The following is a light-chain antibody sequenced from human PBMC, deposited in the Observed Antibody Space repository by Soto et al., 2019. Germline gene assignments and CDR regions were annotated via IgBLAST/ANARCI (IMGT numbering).Light chain of an antibody. CDR1: QSVYSDY. CDR2: ETS. V-gene: IGKV3-20*01. CDR3: QQDGSPAPWT. J-gene: IGKJ1*01. Sequence: IVLTQSPGSLSLSPGDRATLSCRASQSVYSDYVAWYQKKPGQAPKILIYETSTRATGIPDRFSGSGSGTDFTLTISRLEPDDFAVYYGQQDGSPAPWTFGQRTKVDMK.